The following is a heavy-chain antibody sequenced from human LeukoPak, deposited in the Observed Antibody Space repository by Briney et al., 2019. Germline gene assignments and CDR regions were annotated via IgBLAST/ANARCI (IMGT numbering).Heavy chain of an antibody. CDR1: GFTFSSYG. J-gene: IGHJ4*02. Sequence: GGSLRLSCAASGFTFSSYGMHWVRQAPGKGLGWVAVISYDGSNKYYADSVKGRFTISRDNSKNTLYLQMNSLRAEDTAVYYCAKEGRRVGGMVRGVTDYWGQGTLVTVSS. V-gene: IGHV3-30*18. D-gene: IGHD3-10*01. CDR2: ISYDGSNK. CDR3: AKEGRRVGGMVRGVTDY.